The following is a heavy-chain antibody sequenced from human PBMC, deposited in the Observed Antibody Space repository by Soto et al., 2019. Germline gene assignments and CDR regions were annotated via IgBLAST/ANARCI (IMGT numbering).Heavy chain of an antibody. D-gene: IGHD2-2*01. CDR2: IYPGDSDS. CDR3: AKHEGYCSTTTCSNFDY. J-gene: IGHJ4*02. V-gene: IGHV5-51*01. CDR1: GVTFTSYW. Sequence: PEESLKISCNGSGVTFTSYWIAWVRQMPWKGLEWMGIIYPGDSDSSYSPSFQGQVTISADKSINTAYLHWSSLKASDTAIYYCAKHEGYCSTTTCSNFDYWGQGTLVTVSS.